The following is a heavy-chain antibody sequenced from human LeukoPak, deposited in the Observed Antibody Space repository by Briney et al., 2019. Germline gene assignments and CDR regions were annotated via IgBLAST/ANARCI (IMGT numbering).Heavy chain of an antibody. CDR2: INHSGST. Sequence: SETLSLTCAVYGGSFSGYYWSWIRQPPGKGLEWIGEINHSGSTNYNPSLKSRVTISVDTSKNQFSLKLSSVTAADTAVYYCARGRMVRSFDPWGQGTLVTVSS. D-gene: IGHD3-10*01. CDR1: GGSFSGYY. V-gene: IGHV4-34*01. J-gene: IGHJ5*02. CDR3: ARGRMVRSFDP.